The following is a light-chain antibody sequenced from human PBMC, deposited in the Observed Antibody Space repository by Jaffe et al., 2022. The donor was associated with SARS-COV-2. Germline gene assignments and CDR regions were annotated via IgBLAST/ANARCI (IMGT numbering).Light chain of an antibody. CDR2: GAS. Sequence: EIVMTQSPATLSVSPGERATLSCRASQSVSTTLAWYQQKPGQAPRLLIYGASTRATGIPARFSGSGSGTEFTLTVSSLQSEDCAVYYCQQYYDWPLTFGGGTKVEVK. CDR1: QSVSTT. CDR3: QQYYDWPLT. J-gene: IGKJ4*01. V-gene: IGKV3-15*01.